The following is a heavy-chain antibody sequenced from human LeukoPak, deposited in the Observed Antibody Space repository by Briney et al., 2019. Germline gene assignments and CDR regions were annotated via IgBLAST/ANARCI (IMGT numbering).Heavy chain of an antibody. V-gene: IGHV1-69*13. J-gene: IGHJ3*02. CDR1: GGTFSSYA. Sequence: SVKVSCKASGGTFSSYAISWVRQAPGQGLEWMGGIIPVFGTANYAQKFQGRVTITADESTSTAYMELSSLRSEDTAVYYCAREKGFVRAFDIWGQGTMVTVSS. CDR2: IIPVFGTA. CDR3: AREKGFVRAFDI. D-gene: IGHD3-16*02.